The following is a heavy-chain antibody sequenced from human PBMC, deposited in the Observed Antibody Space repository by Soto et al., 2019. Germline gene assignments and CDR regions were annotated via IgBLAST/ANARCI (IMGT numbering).Heavy chain of an antibody. V-gene: IGHV3-23*01. CDR1: GFTFSSYA. CDR3: AKSATSSGYYARLDY. J-gene: IGHJ4*02. CDR2: ISGSGGST. D-gene: IGHD3-22*01. Sequence: GGSLRLSCAASGFTFSSYAMSWVRQAPGKGLEWVSAISGSGGSTYYADSVKGRFTISRDNSKNTLYLQMNSLRVEDTAVYYCAKSATSSGYYARLDYWGQGALVTVSS.